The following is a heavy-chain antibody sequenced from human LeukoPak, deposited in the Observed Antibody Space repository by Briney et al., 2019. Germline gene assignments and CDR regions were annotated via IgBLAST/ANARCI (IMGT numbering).Heavy chain of an antibody. CDR3: ARAMRISAAGTYYFDY. V-gene: IGHV6-1*01. J-gene: IGHJ4*02. Sequence: PSQTLSLTCAISGDSVSSNSAAWNWIRQSPSRGLEWLGRTYYRSKWYNDYGISVKSRITINPDTSKNQFSLQLNSVPPEDTALYYCARAMRISAAGTYYFDYWGQGTLVTVSS. D-gene: IGHD6-13*01. CDR1: GDSVSSNSAA. CDR2: TYYRSKWYN.